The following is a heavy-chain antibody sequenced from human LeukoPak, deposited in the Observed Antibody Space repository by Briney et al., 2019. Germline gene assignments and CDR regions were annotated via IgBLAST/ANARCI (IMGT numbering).Heavy chain of an antibody. J-gene: IGHJ4*02. Sequence: SVKVSCKASGGTFSSYAISWVRQAPGQGLEWMGRIIPIFGTANYAQKFQGRVTITTDESTSTAYMELSSLRSEDTAVYYCTRDHPDCRGINCLLFDYWGQGTLVTVSS. CDR2: IIPIFGTA. D-gene: IGHD2-2*01. V-gene: IGHV1-69*05. CDR3: TRDHPDCRGINCLLFDY. CDR1: GGTFSSYA.